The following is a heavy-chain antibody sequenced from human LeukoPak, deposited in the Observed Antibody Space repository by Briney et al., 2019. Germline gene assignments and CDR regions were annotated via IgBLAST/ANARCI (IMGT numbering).Heavy chain of an antibody. D-gene: IGHD3-16*02. CDR3: ARDSITFGGVIVRIGPRY. V-gene: IGHV3-48*01. Sequence: EGSLRLSCAASGFTFSSYSMTWVRQAPGKGLEWVSYISSSSSTIYYADSVKGRFTISRDNAKNSLYLQMNSLRAEDTAVYYCARDSITFGGVIVRIGPRYWGQGTLVTVSS. CDR2: ISSSSSTI. J-gene: IGHJ4*02. CDR1: GFTFSSYS.